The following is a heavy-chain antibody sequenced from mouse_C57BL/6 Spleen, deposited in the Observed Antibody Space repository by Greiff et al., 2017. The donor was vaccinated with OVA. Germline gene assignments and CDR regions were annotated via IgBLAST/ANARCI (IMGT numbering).Heavy chain of an antibody. CDR2: ILPGSGST. Sequence: QVQLKQPGAELVKPGASVKLSCKATGYTFTGYWIEWVKQRPGHGLEWIGEILPGSGSTNYNEKFKGKATFTADTSSNTAYMQLSSLTTEDSAIYYCASYDYDGYYDMDYWGQGTSVTVSS. J-gene: IGHJ4*01. V-gene: IGHV1-9*01. CDR3: ASYDYDGYYDMDY. D-gene: IGHD2-4*01. CDR1: GYTFTGYW.